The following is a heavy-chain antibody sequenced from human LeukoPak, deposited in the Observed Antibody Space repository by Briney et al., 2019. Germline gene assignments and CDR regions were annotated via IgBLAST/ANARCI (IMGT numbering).Heavy chain of an antibody. CDR1: GGSISSYY. Sequence: SETLSLTCTVSGGSISSYYWSWLRQPPGKGLAGIGFVYYTGSTNYSPSLKSRVTISVDTSKNQFSLKLRSVTAADTAVYYCARISSSNWYNERGAFDVWGQGTMVTVSS. CDR3: ARISSSNWYNERGAFDV. CDR2: VYYTGST. D-gene: IGHD6-13*01. V-gene: IGHV4-59*01. J-gene: IGHJ3*01.